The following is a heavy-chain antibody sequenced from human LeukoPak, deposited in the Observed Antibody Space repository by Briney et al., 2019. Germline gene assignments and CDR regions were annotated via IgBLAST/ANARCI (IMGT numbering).Heavy chain of an antibody. CDR2: INSDGSST. J-gene: IGHJ4*02. V-gene: IGHV3-74*01. Sequence: GGSLRLSCAASGFTFSSYAMSWVRQAPGKGLVWVSRINSDGSSTTYADSVKGRFTISRDNAKNTLYLQMNSLRAEDTAVYYCVRGGVGATYFDYWGQGTLFTVSS. CDR1: GFTFSSYA. D-gene: IGHD1-26*01. CDR3: VRGGVGATYFDY.